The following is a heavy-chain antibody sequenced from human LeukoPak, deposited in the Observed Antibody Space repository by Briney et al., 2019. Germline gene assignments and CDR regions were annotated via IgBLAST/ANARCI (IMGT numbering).Heavy chain of an antibody. J-gene: IGHJ5*02. Sequence: SETLSLTCTVSGGSISTYYWSWIRQPPGKGLEWIGYIYYSGSTNYKPSLKSRVTMSVDTSKNQFSLKLSSVTAADTAVYYCARGGVTHNWFDPWGQGTLVTVSS. V-gene: IGHV4-59*01. CDR3: ARGGVTHNWFDP. D-gene: IGHD4-11*01. CDR1: GGSISTYY. CDR2: IYYSGST.